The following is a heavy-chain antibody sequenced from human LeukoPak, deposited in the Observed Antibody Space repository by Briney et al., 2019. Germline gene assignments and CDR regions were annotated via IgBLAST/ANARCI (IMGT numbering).Heavy chain of an antibody. Sequence: GGSLRLSCSGSGLTLSTYAMRWVRQAPGKGLEYVSAIATDGGGTYYADSVKGRFTISRDKSKNTLYLQMRSLRAEDTAVYYCMTRDTSGYWGQGTLVTVSS. CDR1: GLTLSTYA. V-gene: IGHV3-64D*09. D-gene: IGHD3-10*01. CDR2: IATDGGGT. CDR3: MTRDTSGY. J-gene: IGHJ4*02.